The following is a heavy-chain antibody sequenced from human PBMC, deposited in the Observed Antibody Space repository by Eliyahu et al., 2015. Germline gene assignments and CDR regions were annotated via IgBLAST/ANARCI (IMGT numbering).Heavy chain of an antibody. Sequence: EVQLVESGGGLVKPGGXLXLPCAASGXTFSKAWMXWVRQAPGKGXGWVGRIKRKTDSGTTDYAAPVKGRFTISRDDSRNTLYLQMNSLKTEDTAVYYCATGITVAADWGQGTLVTVSS. V-gene: IGHV3-15*01. CDR1: GXTFSKAW. CDR3: ATGITVAAD. J-gene: IGHJ4*02. CDR2: IKRKTDSGTT. D-gene: IGHD6-19*01.